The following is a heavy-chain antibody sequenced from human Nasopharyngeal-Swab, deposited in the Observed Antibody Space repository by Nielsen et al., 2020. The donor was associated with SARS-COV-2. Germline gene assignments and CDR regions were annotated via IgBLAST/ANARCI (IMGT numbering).Heavy chain of an antibody. D-gene: IGHD3-22*01. Sequence: WVRQAPGQGLEWMGRINPNSGGTSYAQKFQGRVTMTRDTSISTAYMEPSRLRSDDTAVYYCARNDSSGYGYWGQGTLVTVSS. CDR3: ARNDSSGYGY. J-gene: IGHJ4*02. CDR2: INPNSGGT. V-gene: IGHV1-2*06.